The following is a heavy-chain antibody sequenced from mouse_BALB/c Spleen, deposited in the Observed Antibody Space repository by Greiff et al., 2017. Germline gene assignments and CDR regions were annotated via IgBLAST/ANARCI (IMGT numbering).Heavy chain of an antibody. D-gene: IGHD4-1*01. CDR3: ARHEGSGTGYAMDY. Sequence: VQLKESGPDLVAPSQSLSITCTVSGFSLTSYGVHWVRQPPGKGLEWLVVIWSDGSTTYNSALKSRLSISKDNSKSQVFLKMNSLQTDDTAMYYCARHEGSGTGYAMDYWGQGTSVTVSS. CDR1: GFSLTSYG. V-gene: IGHV2-6-2*01. CDR2: IWSDGST. J-gene: IGHJ4*01.